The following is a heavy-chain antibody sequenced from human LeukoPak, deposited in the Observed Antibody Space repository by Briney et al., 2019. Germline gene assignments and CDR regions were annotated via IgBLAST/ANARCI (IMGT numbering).Heavy chain of an antibody. CDR2: ISSSGSTI. CDR3: ARDKVGYDSSGYYFGY. J-gene: IGHJ4*02. CDR1: GFTFSSYE. D-gene: IGHD3-22*01. V-gene: IGHV3-48*03. Sequence: PGGSLRLSCAASGFTFSSYEMNWVRQAPGKGLEWVSYISSSGSTIYYADSVKGRFTISRDNAKNSLYLQMNSLRAEDTAVYYCARDKVGYDSSGYYFGYWGQGTLVTVSS.